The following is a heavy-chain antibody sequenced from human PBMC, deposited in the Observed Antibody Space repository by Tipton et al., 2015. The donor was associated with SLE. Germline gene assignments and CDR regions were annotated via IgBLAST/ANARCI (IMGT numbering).Heavy chain of an antibody. J-gene: IGHJ6*02. V-gene: IGHV4-59*11. Sequence: TLSLTCTVSGGSFSSHYWSWLRQPPGKGLEWIGYIYYSGNANYNPSLKSRVTISVDTSKNQFSLKLSSVTAADTAVYYCARLSSSSLGMDVWGQGTTVTVSS. CDR2: IYYSGNA. D-gene: IGHD6-6*01. CDR1: GGSFSSHY. CDR3: ARLSSSSLGMDV.